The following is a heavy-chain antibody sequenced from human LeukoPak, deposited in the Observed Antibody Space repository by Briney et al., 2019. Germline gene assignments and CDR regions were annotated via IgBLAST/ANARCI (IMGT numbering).Heavy chain of an antibody. J-gene: IGHJ6*02. D-gene: IGHD4-17*01. V-gene: IGHV3-48*03. CDR1: GFTFSSYE. CDR3: ARGRLRPHYYYYYGMDV. Sequence: GGSLRLSCAASGFTFSSYEMNWVRQAPGKGLEWVSYISSSGSTIYYADSVKGRFTISRDNAKNSLYLQMSSLRAEDTAVYYCARGRLRPHYYYYYGMDVWGQGTTVTVSS. CDR2: ISSSGSTI.